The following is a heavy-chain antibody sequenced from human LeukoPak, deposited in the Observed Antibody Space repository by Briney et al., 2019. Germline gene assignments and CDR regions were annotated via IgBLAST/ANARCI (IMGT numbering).Heavy chain of an antibody. CDR1: GGSFSGYY. V-gene: IGHV4-34*01. J-gene: IGHJ4*02. D-gene: IGHD1-26*01. CDR3: ARKWGYFDY. Sequence: SETLSLACAVYGGSFSGYYWSWIRQPPGKGLEWIGEINHSGSTNYNPSLKSRVTISVDTSKNQFSLKLSSVTAADTAVYYCARKWGYFDYWGQGTLVTVSS. CDR2: INHSGST.